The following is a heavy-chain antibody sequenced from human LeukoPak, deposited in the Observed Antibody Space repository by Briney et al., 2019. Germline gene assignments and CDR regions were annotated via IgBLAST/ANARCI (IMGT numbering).Heavy chain of an antibody. J-gene: IGHJ6*03. V-gene: IGHV4-59*01. D-gene: IGHD6-19*01. CDR3: ASLAVPFGWYGGSYYWYMDV. CDR1: GGSIRAFY. Sequence: SETLSLTCTVSGGSIRAFYWSWIRQSPQRRLEFIGHIQNSGSAEYNPSLKSRVTISVDTSNSQFSLKLKSVTAADTAVYYCASLAVPFGWYGGSYYWYMDVWGKGTTVTVSS. CDR2: IQNSGSA.